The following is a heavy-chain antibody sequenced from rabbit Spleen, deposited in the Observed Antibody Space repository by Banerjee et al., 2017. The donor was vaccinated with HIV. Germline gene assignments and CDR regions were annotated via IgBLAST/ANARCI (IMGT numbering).Heavy chain of an antibody. V-gene: IGHV1S40*01. Sequence: QSLEESGGGLVQPEGSLTLTCTASGFSFSDIYYMCWVRQAPGKGLEWIACIDAGSSDFTYFASWAKGRFTISKTSSTTVTLQMTGLTAADTATYFCGRSPAASSALWGQGTLVTVS. CDR2: IDAGSSDFT. CDR1: GFSFSDIYY. J-gene: IGHJ3*01. CDR3: GRSPAASSAL. D-gene: IGHD8-1*01.